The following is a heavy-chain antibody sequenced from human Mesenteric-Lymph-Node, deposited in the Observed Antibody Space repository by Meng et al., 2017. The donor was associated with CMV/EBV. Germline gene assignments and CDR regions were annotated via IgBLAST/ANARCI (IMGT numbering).Heavy chain of an antibody. Sequence: SETLSLTCTVSGGSISNSKYYWGWIRQPPGKGLEWIGSMFYGGSGSTYYNPSLKSRVTISIDTSKNQFSLNLSSVTAADTAVYYCARAMSLSDDLHYGMDVWGQGTTVTVSS. V-gene: IGHV4-39*07. CDR1: GGSISNSKYY. D-gene: IGHD2/OR15-2a*01. J-gene: IGHJ6*02. CDR3: ARAMSLSDDLHYGMDV. CDR2: MFYGGSGST.